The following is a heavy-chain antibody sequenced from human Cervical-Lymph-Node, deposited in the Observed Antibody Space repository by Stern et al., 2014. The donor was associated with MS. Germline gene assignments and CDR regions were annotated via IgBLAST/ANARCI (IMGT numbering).Heavy chain of an antibody. Sequence: VQLVESGAEVKKTGASAKASWKASGYTFTSYGISWVRQAPGHGLEWMGSISAYNGNTNYAQKLQSRVTMTTDTSTSTAYMELRSLRSDDTAVYYCARGLLGSENAFDIWGQGTMVTVSS. V-gene: IGHV1-18*01. CDR2: ISAYNGNT. J-gene: IGHJ3*02. CDR1: GYTFTSYG. CDR3: ARGLLGSENAFDI. D-gene: IGHD2-15*01.